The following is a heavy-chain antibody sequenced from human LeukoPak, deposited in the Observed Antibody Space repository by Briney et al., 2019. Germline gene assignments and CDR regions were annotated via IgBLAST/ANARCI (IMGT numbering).Heavy chain of an antibody. D-gene: IGHD3-22*01. CDR1: GGSISSSSYY. CDR2: IYYSGST. V-gene: IGHV4-39*01. Sequence: SETLSLTCTVSGGSISSSSYYWGWIRQPPGKGLEWIGSIYYSGSTYYNPSLKSRVTISVDTSKSQFSLKLSSVTAADTAVYYCARHLGRSGYYRREFDYWGQGTLVTVSS. J-gene: IGHJ4*02. CDR3: ARHLGRSGYYRREFDY.